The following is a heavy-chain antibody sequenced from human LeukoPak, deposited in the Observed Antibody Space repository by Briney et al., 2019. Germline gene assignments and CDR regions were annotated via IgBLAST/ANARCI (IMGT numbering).Heavy chain of an antibody. D-gene: IGHD5-18*01. CDR3: AKDLAYTYGY. V-gene: IGHV3-23*01. CDR2: ISAIGGST. CDR1: GFTFSSYA. Sequence: GGSLRLSCAASGFTFSSYAVSWVRQAPGKGLEWVSTISAIGGSTYHADSVKGRFTISRDNSKNTLYLQMNSLRAEDTAIYFCAKDLAYTYGYWGQGTLVTVSS. J-gene: IGHJ4*02.